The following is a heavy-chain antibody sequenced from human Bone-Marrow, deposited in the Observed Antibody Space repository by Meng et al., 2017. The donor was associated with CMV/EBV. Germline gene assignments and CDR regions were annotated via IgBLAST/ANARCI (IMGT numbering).Heavy chain of an antibody. D-gene: IGHD3-22*01. V-gene: IGHV3-73*01. CDR3: TRHLDYYDSSFWYLAY. CDR1: GFTFSGSA. Sequence: GESLKISCAASGFTFSGSAMHWVRQASGKGLEWVGRIRSKANSYATAYAASVKGRFTISRDDSKNTAYLQMNSLKTEDTAVYYCTRHLDYYDSSFWYLAYWGQGTLVTVSS. J-gene: IGHJ4*02. CDR2: IRSKANSYAT.